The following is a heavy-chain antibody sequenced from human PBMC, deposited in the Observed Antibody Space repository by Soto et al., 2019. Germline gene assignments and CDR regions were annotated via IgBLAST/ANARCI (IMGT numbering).Heavy chain of an antibody. Sequence: SEPMPHSCTVSAGTSVISDWYWGWLRQPPGKGLQWIGSSSYNGGTFYNPSLKGRVAISVDTSKKQSSLQVTSVTAADTAMYFCARHRIEVVWRGFDYWGQGSPVTVSS. J-gene: IGHJ4*02. CDR2: SSYNGGT. D-gene: IGHD1-1*01. CDR1: AGTSVISDWY. CDR3: ARHRIEVVWRGFDY. V-gene: IGHV4-39*01.